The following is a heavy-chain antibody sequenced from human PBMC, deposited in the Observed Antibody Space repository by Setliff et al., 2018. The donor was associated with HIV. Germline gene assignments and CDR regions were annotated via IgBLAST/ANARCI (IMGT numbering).Heavy chain of an antibody. CDR2: IGSSNHGI. Sequence: TGGSLRLSCAASGFNFKTYGMTWVRQAPGKGLDWVAHIGSSNHGIHYTASVQGRFTVSRDNANNLLFLQMNSLRAEDTAVYYCARDQWGYSYGYYYYYYMDVWGKGTTVTVSS. V-gene: IGHV3-48*04. CDR3: ARDQWGYSYGYYYYYYMDV. J-gene: IGHJ6*03. D-gene: IGHD5-18*01. CDR1: GFNFKTYG.